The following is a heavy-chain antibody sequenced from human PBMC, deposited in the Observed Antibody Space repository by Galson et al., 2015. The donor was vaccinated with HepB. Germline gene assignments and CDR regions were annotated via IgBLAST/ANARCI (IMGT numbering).Heavy chain of an antibody. CDR1: GGSSSGYY. J-gene: IGHJ5*02. CDR2: MNHSGST. Sequence: SETLSLTCAVYGGSSSGYYWSWIRQPPGKGLEWIGEMNHSGSTNYNPSLKSRVTISVDTPKNQSSLKLSSVTAADTAVYYCATHDYGDYWWFDPWGQGTLVTVSS. CDR3: ATHDYGDYWWFDP. D-gene: IGHD4-17*01. V-gene: IGHV4-34*01.